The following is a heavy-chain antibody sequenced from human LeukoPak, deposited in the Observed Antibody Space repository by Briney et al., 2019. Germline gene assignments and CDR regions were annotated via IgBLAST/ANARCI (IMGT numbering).Heavy chain of an antibody. V-gene: IGHV3-30*04. Sequence: GGSLRLSCSASGFTFSSYPMHWVRQAPGKGLEWVAVISYDGSNKYYTDSVKGRFTISRDNSKNTLYVQMNSLRAGDTAVYYCARDRRSCSSTSCLHNYYYYYGMDVWGQGTTVTVSS. CDR1: GFTFSSYP. CDR2: ISYDGSNK. J-gene: IGHJ6*02. D-gene: IGHD2-2*01. CDR3: ARDRRSCSSTSCLHNYYYYYGMDV.